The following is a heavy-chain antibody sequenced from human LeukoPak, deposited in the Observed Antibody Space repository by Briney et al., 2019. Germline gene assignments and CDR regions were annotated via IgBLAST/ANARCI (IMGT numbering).Heavy chain of an antibody. V-gene: IGHV1-18*01. Sequence: ASVKVSCKASGYTFTSYGINWVRQAPGQGLEWMGWIRVYNGNTNYAQKLQGRVTMTTDTSTSTAYMELRSLRSDDTAVYYCARESDYYDSSGYTDAFDIWGQGTMVTVSS. CDR1: GYTFTSYG. CDR2: IRVYNGNT. CDR3: ARESDYYDSSGYTDAFDI. D-gene: IGHD3-22*01. J-gene: IGHJ3*02.